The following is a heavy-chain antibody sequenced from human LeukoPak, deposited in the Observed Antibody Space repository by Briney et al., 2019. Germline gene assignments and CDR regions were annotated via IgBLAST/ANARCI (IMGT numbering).Heavy chain of an antibody. CDR1: GGSISSYY. Sequence: ASETLSLTCTVYGGSISSYYWSWIRQPPGKGLEWIGYIYYSGSTNYNPSLKSRVTISVDTSKNQFSLKLSSVTAADTAVYYCARSGYRSWFDPWRQGTLVTVSS. J-gene: IGHJ5*02. V-gene: IGHV4-59*01. D-gene: IGHD6-13*01. CDR3: ARSGYRSWFDP. CDR2: IYYSGST.